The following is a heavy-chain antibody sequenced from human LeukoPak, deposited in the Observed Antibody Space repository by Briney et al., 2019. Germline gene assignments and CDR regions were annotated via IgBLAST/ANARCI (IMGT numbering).Heavy chain of an antibody. CDR1: GFTFNTYT. D-gene: IGHD6-25*01. CDR3: AKGGGLAAAGAFDY. J-gene: IGHJ4*02. V-gene: IGHV3-30*02. CDR2: VRYDESYT. Sequence: PGGSLRLSCAASGFTFNTYTMHWVRQAPGKGLEWVAFVRYDESYTNYADSVKGRFTISRDNSKNTLDLQMNSLRDEDTAVYYCAKGGGLAAAGAFDYWGQGTLVSVSS.